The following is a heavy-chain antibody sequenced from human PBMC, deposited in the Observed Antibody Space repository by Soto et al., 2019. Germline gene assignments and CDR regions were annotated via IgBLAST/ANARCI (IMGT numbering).Heavy chain of an antibody. CDR2: IIPIFGTA. Sequence: QVQLVQAGAEVKKPGSSVKVSCKASGGTFSNYAFSWMRQAPGQGPEWMGGIIPIFGTANYAQKFQARLTITADESTSTAYMELSSLRSEDAAVYYCARGGDMVAAVAKSVYDYGMDFLGQGTTVTVSS. J-gene: IGHJ6*01. CDR3: ARGGDMVAAVAKSVYDYGMDF. CDR1: GGTFSNYA. V-gene: IGHV1-69*01. D-gene: IGHD2-15*01.